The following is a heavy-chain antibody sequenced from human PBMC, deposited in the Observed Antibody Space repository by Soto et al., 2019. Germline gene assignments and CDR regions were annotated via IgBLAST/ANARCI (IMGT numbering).Heavy chain of an antibody. J-gene: IGHJ4*02. Sequence: SETLSLTCTVSGGSISSSSYYWGWIRQPPGKGLEWIGSIYYSGSTYYNPSLKSRVTISVDTSKNQFSLKLSSVTAADTAVYYCARLVSDYYDSSGYFRRPPQIITYWGQGTLVTVSS. CDR3: ARLVSDYYDSSGYFRRPPQIITY. V-gene: IGHV4-39*01. D-gene: IGHD3-22*01. CDR2: IYYSGST. CDR1: GGSISSSSYY.